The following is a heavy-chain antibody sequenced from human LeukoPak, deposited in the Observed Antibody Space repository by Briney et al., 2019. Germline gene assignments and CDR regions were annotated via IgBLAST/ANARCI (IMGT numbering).Heavy chain of an antibody. CDR1: GFTFSSYE. J-gene: IGHJ4*02. CDR3: ARESEDSSSWYRRGHFDY. V-gene: IGHV3-48*03. CDR2: ISSSGSTI. D-gene: IGHD6-13*01. Sequence: GGSLRLFCAASGFTFSSYEMNWVRQAPGKGLEWVSYISSSGSTIYYADSVKGRFTTSRDNAKNSLYLQMNSLRAEDTAVYYCARESEDSSSWYRRGHFDYWGQGTLVTVSS.